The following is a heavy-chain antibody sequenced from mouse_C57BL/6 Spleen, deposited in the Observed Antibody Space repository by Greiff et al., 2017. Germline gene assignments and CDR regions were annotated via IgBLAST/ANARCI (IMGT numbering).Heavy chain of an antibody. CDR2: FHPYNDDT. V-gene: IGHV1-47*01. CDR1: GYTFTTYP. CDR3: ARGGTTENWYFDV. Sequence: VKLMESGAELVKPGASVKMSCKASGYTFTTYPIEWMKQNHGKSLEWIGNFHPYNDDTKYNEKFKGKATLTVEKSSSTVYLELSRLTSDDSAVYYCARGGTTENWYFDVWGTGTTVTVSS. J-gene: IGHJ1*03. D-gene: IGHD1-1*01.